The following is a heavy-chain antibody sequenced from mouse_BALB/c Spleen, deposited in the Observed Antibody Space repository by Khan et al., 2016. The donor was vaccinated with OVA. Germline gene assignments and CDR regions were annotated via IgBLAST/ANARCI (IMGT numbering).Heavy chain of an antibody. D-gene: IGHD1-1*01. Sequence: VQLQQSGPELVRPGASVKISCKASGYSFTGYFMNWVMQSHGKSLEWIGRINPHIGETFYNQRFKDKATLTVDESSSTAHMELRSLASEDSAVYYCTRSDRSDFDYWGQGTTLTVSS. V-gene: IGHV1-20*02. CDR1: GYSFTGYF. CDR3: TRSDRSDFDY. CDR2: INPHIGET. J-gene: IGHJ2*01.